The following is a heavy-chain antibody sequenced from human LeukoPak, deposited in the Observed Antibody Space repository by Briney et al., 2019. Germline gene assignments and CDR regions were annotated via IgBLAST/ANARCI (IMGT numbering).Heavy chain of an antibody. CDR1: GFTFSSYG. CDR3: ARDVYYYDSSGYGY. CDR2: IWYDGSNK. V-gene: IGHV3-33*01. Sequence: GRSLRLSCAASGFTFSSYGMHWVRQAPGKGLEWVAVIWYDGSNKYYADSVKGRFTISRDNSKNTLYLQMNSLRAEDTAVYCCARDVYYYDSSGYGYWGQGTLVTVSS. J-gene: IGHJ4*02. D-gene: IGHD3-22*01.